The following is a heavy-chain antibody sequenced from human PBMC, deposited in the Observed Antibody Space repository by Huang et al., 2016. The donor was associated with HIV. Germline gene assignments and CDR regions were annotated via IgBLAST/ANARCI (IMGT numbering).Heavy chain of an antibody. J-gene: IGHJ5*02. D-gene: IGHD3-16*01. V-gene: IGHV4-34*01. CDR3: AREVMTSFGGPFDP. CDR2: INYRGTI. CDR1: RGSLSGYS. Sequence: QVQLYQWGAGLLRPSETLSLTCAVYRGSLSGYSWSWIRQSPEKGLEWIGEINYRGTINYNPALKSRVTISVDTSKKQLSLKLKSVTAADTAVYYCAREVMTSFGGPFDPWGQGTLVAVSS.